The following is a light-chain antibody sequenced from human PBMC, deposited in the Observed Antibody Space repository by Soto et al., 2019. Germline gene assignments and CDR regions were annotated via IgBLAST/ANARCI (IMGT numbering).Light chain of an antibody. Sequence: EIVLTQSPATLSLSPGERATLSCRASQSVSSYLAWYQQKPGQAPMLLIYDASNRATGIPARFSGSGSGTDFSLTISSLEPEDFAVYYCQQRSNWPPLTCGGGTKVEIK. CDR2: DAS. CDR1: QSVSSY. CDR3: QQRSNWPPLT. V-gene: IGKV3-11*01. J-gene: IGKJ4*02.